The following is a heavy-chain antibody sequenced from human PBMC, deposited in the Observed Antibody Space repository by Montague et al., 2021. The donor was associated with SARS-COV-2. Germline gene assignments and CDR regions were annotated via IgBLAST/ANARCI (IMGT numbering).Heavy chain of an antibody. CDR1: GGSTNSGGYY. Sequence: TLSLTCTVLGGSTNSGGYYWNWFRQHPGKGLVWIGYIYNSGTTSYSPSLRSRVTISLDTSKNLFSLKVRSVSVADTAVYYCARTVVYSGFDYSWFDPWGQGILVTVSS. J-gene: IGHJ5*02. V-gene: IGHV4-31*03. D-gene: IGHD5-12*01. CDR2: IYNSGTT. CDR3: ARTVVYSGFDYSWFDP.